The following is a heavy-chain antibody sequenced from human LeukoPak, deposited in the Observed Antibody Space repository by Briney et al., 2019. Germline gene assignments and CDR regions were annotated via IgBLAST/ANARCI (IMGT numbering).Heavy chain of an antibody. CDR2: IYYSGST. CDR1: GGSVSNGSYY. D-gene: IGHD2-2*01. Sequence: SETLSLTCTVSGGSVSNGSYYWSWIRQPPGKGLEWIGYIYYSGSTYYNPSLKSRVTISVDTSKNQFSLKLSSVTAADTAVYYCARVKDQLLLYVDYWGQGTLVTVSS. CDR3: ARVKDQLLLYVDY. V-gene: IGHV4-61*01. J-gene: IGHJ4*02.